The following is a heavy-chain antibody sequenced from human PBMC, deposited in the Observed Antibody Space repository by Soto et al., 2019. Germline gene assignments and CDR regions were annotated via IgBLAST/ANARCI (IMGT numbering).Heavy chain of an antibody. Sequence: GGSLRLSCAASGFTFSSYAMHWVRQAPGKGLEWVAVISYDGSNKYYADSVKGRFTISRDNSKNTLYLQMNSLRAEDTAVYYCARTPGGGNEAASDAFDIWGQGTMVTVSS. D-gene: IGHD2-15*01. CDR1: GFTFSSYA. V-gene: IGHV3-30-3*01. CDR3: ARTPGGGNEAASDAFDI. CDR2: ISYDGSNK. J-gene: IGHJ3*02.